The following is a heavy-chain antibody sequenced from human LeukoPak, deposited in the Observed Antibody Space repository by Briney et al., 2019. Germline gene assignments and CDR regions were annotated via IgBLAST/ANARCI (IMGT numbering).Heavy chain of an antibody. CDR2: SRNKANGYTT. CDR3: TRSRTDGNNVFDY. CDR1: GFTLSDYY. D-gene: IGHD5-24*01. Sequence: PGGSLRLSCAVSGFTLSDYYIDWVRQAPGQGLEWIGRSRNKANGYTTEYVASVKGRFITSREDSKSSLYLQRNSLKAEDTAVYYCTRSRTDGNNVFDYWGQGTLVTVSS. J-gene: IGHJ4*02. V-gene: IGHV3-72*01.